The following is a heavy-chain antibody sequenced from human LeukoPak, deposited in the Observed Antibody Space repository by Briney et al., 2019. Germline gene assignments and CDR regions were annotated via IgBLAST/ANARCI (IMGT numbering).Heavy chain of an antibody. J-gene: IGHJ4*02. Sequence: GGSLRLSCAASGFTFNSYAIHWVRQAPGKGLEWVAVISYDGSNKYYAESVKGRFAISRDNSKNTLYLQLNSLRPDDTAVYYCARDQLAYSGYDTLFDYWGQGTLVTVSS. CDR1: GFTFNSYA. CDR3: ARDQLAYSGYDTLFDY. V-gene: IGHV3-30*09. CDR2: ISYDGSNK. D-gene: IGHD5-12*01.